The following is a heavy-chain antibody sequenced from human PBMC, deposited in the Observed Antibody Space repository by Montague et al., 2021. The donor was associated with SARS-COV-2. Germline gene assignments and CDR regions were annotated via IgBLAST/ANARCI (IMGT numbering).Heavy chain of an antibody. D-gene: IGHD3-22*01. CDR1: GFTFSSYW. J-gene: IGHJ4*02. CDR2: ISSDGSRR. V-gene: IGHV3-74*01. CDR3: ARDGEIVAVGYYFDS. Sequence: LSLSFAASGFTFSSYWMYWVRQAPGKGLVWVSHISSDGSRRRYADSVKGRFTISRDNAKNTLYLQMNSLRAEDTAVYYCARDGEIVAVGYYFDSWGQGTLVTASS.